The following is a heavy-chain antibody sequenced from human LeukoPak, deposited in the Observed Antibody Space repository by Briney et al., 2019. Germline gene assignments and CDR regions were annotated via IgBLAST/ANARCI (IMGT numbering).Heavy chain of an antibody. Sequence: SSETLSLTCTASGGSISSCYWNWIRQAAGKGLEWIGRIYTSGSTNYNPSLRSRVTMSVDTSKNQFSLKLSSVTAADTAVYYCATESPIAAAGQSPAGQSYYYYGMDVWGQGTTVTVSS. CDR1: GGSISSCY. J-gene: IGHJ6*02. CDR2: IYTSGST. D-gene: IGHD6-13*01. V-gene: IGHV4-4*07. CDR3: ATESPIAAAGQSPAGQSYYYYGMDV.